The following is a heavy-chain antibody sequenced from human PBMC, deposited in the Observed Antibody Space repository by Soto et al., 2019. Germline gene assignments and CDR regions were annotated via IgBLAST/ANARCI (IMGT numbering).Heavy chain of an antibody. CDR2: IYYSGST. CDR3: AREVDTAMDKPIYYYGMDV. V-gene: IGHV4-31*03. Sequence: QVQLQESGPGLVKPSQTLSLTCTVSGGSISSGGYYWSWIRQHPGKGLEWIGYIYYSGSTYYNPSLKSRVTISVDTSKNQFSLKLSSVTAADTAVYYCAREVDTAMDKPIYYYGMDVWGQGTTVTVSS. D-gene: IGHD5-18*01. CDR1: GGSISSGGYY. J-gene: IGHJ6*02.